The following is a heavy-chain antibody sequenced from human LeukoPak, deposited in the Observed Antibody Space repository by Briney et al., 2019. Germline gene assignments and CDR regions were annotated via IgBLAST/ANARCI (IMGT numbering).Heavy chain of an antibody. V-gene: IGHV3-23*01. CDR2: ISGSGGST. J-gene: IGHJ4*02. CDR1: EFTFSSYA. CDR3: AKDSGAYYKGFDY. D-gene: IGHD1-26*01. Sequence: GGSLRLSCAASEFTFSSYAMSWVRQAPGKGLEWVSTISGSGGSTYYADSVKGRFTISRDNSKNTLYLQMNSLRAEDTAVYYCAKDSGAYYKGFDYWGQGTLVTVSS.